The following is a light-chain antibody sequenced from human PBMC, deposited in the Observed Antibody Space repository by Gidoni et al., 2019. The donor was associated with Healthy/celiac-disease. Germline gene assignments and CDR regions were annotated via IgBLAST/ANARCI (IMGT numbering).Light chain of an antibody. Sequence: PLNQPPPVSGSPGRPITISCTGTSSVVGSYNLVSWYQQHPGKAPKLMIYEGSKRPSGVSNRFSGSKSGNTASLTISGLQAEDEADYYCCSYAGSSTYVFGTGTKVTVL. CDR3: CSYAGSSTYV. V-gene: IGLV2-23*01. CDR1: SSVVGSYNL. J-gene: IGLJ1*01. CDR2: EGS.